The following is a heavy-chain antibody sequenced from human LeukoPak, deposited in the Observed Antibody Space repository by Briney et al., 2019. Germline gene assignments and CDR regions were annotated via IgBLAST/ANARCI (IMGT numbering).Heavy chain of an antibody. CDR2: ISSSSSTI. Sequence: GGSLRLSCAASGFTFSSYSMNWVRQAPGKGLEWVSYISSSSSTIYYADSVKGRFTISRDNAKNSLYLQMNSLRAEDTAVYYCAKDLYPYYDYVWGSYRYNFFDYWGQGTLVTVSS. J-gene: IGHJ4*02. V-gene: IGHV3-48*01. CDR1: GFTFSSYS. CDR3: AKDLYPYYDYVWGSYRYNFFDY. D-gene: IGHD3-16*02.